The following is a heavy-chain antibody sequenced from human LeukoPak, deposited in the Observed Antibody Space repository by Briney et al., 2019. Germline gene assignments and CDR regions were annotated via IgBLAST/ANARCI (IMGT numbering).Heavy chain of an antibody. Sequence: ASVKVSCKASGYTFTSYYMHWVRQAPGQGLEWMGIINPSGGSTSCAQKFQGRVTMTRDTSTSTVYMELSSLRSEDTAVYYCARDLPGRTNLLVAATVDWFDPWGQGTLVTVSS. CDR2: INPSGGST. V-gene: IGHV1-46*01. D-gene: IGHD2-15*01. CDR3: ARDLPGRTNLLVAATVDWFDP. J-gene: IGHJ5*02. CDR1: GYTFTSYY.